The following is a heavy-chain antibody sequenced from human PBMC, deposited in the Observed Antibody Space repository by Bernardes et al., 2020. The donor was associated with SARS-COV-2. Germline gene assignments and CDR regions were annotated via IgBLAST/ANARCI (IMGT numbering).Heavy chain of an antibody. V-gene: IGHV4-34*01. J-gene: IGHJ4*02. CDR2: ISYSGSR. Sequence: SETLPLTCGVSGGSLRGWYWTWIRQSPGQGLEWIGDISYSGSRNYNPSLKSRVAISADTSKNQFSLKMSSVTAADTAVYYCARGKKTMTRAARFDSCSQGTLVTVSS. CDR1: GGSLRGWY. D-gene: IGHD4-17*01. CDR3: ARGKKTMTRAARFDS.